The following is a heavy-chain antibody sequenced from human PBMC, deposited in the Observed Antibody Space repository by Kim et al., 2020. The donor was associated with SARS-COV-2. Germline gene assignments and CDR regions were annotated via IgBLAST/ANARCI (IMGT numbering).Heavy chain of an antibody. J-gene: IGHJ2*01. CDR1: GFTFSSYA. CDR2: ISSSGGST. Sequence: GGSLRLSCAASGFTFSSYAMSWVRQAPGRGLEWVSDISSSGGSTYYADSVKGRFTISRDNSKNTLYLQMNSLRAEDTAVYYCAKGGRSGSYNYGYFDLWGRGTLVTVSS. V-gene: IGHV3-23*01. D-gene: IGHD1-26*01. CDR3: AKGGRSGSYNYGYFDL.